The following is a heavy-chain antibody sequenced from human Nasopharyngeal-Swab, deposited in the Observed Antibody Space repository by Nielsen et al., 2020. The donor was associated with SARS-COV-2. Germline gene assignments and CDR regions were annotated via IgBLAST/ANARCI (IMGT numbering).Heavy chain of an antibody. CDR3: ARGDDTTDYYEPFDY. CDR1: AFTFGNYY. Sequence: GGSLRLSSAASAFTFGNYYMTWIRQAPGKGLELVSYLSGTGDTVYYADSVKGRFTISRDNAKNSLYLQMNSLRAEDTAVYYCARGDDTTDYYEPFDYWGQGTLVTVSS. V-gene: IGHV3-11*04. D-gene: IGHD3-22*01. J-gene: IGHJ4*02. CDR2: LSGTGDTV.